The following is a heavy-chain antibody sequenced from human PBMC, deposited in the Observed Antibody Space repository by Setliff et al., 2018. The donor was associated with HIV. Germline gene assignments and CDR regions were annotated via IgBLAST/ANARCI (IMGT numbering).Heavy chain of an antibody. CDR3: ARSRAAGFDY. J-gene: IGHJ4*02. D-gene: IGHD6-13*01. V-gene: IGHV3-48*01. CDR1: GFTFSDCS. CDR2: ISSSSSTI. Sequence: GGSLRLSCAVSGFTFSDCSMNWVRQAPGKGLEWVSYISSSSSTIYYADSVKGRFTISRDNAKNSLYLQMNSLRAEDTAVYYCARSRAAGFDYWGQGTLVTVSS.